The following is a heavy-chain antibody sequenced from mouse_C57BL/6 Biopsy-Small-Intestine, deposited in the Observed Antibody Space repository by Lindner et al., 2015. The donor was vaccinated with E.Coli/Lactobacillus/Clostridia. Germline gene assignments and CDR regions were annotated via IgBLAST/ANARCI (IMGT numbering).Heavy chain of an antibody. CDR3: ARREVYYFDY. CDR1: GYSFTANY. CDR2: INPSTNGP. J-gene: IGHJ2*01. V-gene: IGHV1-42*01. Sequence: VQLQESGPELVKSGTSVKISCKASGYSFTANYINWVKQSPEKGLEWIGEINPSTNGPTYNDKFRAKATLTIDRSSTTAYMQLKSLTSEDSAVYYCARREVYYFDYWGQGTTLTVSS.